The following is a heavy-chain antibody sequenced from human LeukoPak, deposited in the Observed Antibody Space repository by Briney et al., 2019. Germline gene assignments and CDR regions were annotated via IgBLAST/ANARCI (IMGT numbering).Heavy chain of an antibody. Sequence: GGSLRLSCAASGFTFSSYGMHWVRQAPGKGLEWVAFIRNDGSNTYYADSVKGRFTISRDNSKNTLYVQMNSLRAEDTAVYYCARGGKRAVAGTRSPQYFQHWGQGTLVTVSS. CDR3: ARGGKRAVAGTRSPQYFQH. V-gene: IGHV3-30*02. CDR1: GFTFSSYG. D-gene: IGHD6-19*01. J-gene: IGHJ1*01. CDR2: IRNDGSNT.